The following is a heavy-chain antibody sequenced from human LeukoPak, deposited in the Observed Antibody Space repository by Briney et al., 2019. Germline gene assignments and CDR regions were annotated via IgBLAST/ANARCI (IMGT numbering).Heavy chain of an antibody. CDR3: ARRQFYYYGMDV. V-gene: IGHV3-48*03. D-gene: IGHD5-24*01. J-gene: IGHJ6*02. CDR1: GFTFNTYE. CDR2: ISSGGSSI. Sequence: PGGSLRLSCAASGFTFNTYEMNWVRQAPGKGLEWVSYISSGGSSIYYADSVKGRFTISRDNAKNSLYLQMNSLRAEDTAVYYCARRQFYYYGMDVRGQGTTVTVSS.